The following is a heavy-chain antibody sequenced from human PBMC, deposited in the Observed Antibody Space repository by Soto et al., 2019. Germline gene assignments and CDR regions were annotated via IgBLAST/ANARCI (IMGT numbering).Heavy chain of an antibody. CDR1: GGTFSSYA. CDR3: ARGREYSYGYPSPYYFDY. D-gene: IGHD5-18*01. J-gene: IGHJ4*02. CDR2: IIPIFGTA. Sequence: QVQLVQSGAEVKKPGSSVKVSCKASGGTFSSYAISWVRQAPGQGLEWMGGIIPIFGTANYAQKFQGRVTITADESTSTAYMERSSLRSEDTAVYYCARGREYSYGYPSPYYFDYWGQGTLVTVSS. V-gene: IGHV1-69*01.